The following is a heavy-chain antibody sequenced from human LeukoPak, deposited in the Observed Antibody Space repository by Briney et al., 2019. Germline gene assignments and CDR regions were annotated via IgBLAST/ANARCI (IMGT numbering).Heavy chain of an antibody. V-gene: IGHV3-74*01. D-gene: IGHD3-10*01. CDR1: GFTFSTYW. CDR2: IKTDGSDT. CDR3: ASHYGSGSYYNP. Sequence: GGSLRFSCAASGFTFSTYWMHWVRQAPGKGLVWVSRIKTDGSDTSYADSVKGRFTISRDNAKNTLYLQMKSLRVDDTAVYYCASHYGSGSYYNPWGQGTLVTVSS. J-gene: IGHJ5*02.